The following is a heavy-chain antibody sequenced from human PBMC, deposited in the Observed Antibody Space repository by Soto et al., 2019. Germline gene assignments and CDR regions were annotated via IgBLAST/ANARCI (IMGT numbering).Heavy chain of an antibody. V-gene: IGHV1-18*01. Sequence: EASVKVSCKASGYTFTSYGISWVRQAPGQGLEWTGWISAYNGNTNYAQKLQGRVTMTTDTSTSTAYMELRSLRSDDTAVYYCARIVGANDAPGMDVWGQGTTVTVSS. CDR3: ARIVGANDAPGMDV. D-gene: IGHD1-26*01. CDR2: ISAYNGNT. J-gene: IGHJ6*02. CDR1: GYTFTSYG.